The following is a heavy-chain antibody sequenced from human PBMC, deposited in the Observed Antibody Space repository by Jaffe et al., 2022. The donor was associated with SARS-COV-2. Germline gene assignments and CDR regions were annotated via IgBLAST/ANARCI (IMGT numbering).Heavy chain of an antibody. CDR2: IYYSGST. CDR1: GGSVSSGSYY. Sequence: QVQLQESGPGLVKPSETLSLTCTVSGGSVSSGSYYWSWIRQPPGKGLEWIGYIYYSGSTNYNPSLKSRVTISVDTSKNQFSLKLSSVTAADTAVYYCARDRQWELDYWGQGTLVTVSS. J-gene: IGHJ4*02. V-gene: IGHV4-61*01. D-gene: IGHD1-26*01. CDR3: ARDRQWELDY.